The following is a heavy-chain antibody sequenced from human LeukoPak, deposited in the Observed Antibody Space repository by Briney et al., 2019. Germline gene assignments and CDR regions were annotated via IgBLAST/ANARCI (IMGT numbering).Heavy chain of an antibody. CDR1: GFTFSDYY. CDR2: ISSSGNTI. J-gene: IGHJ4*02. CDR3: ARGGNWNYGSDFDY. Sequence: KSGRSLRLSCAASGFTFSDYYMSWIRQAPGKGLEWVSYISSSGNTIYYADSVKGRFTISRDNPKNSLYLQMNSLRAEDTAVYYCARGGNWNYGSDFDYWGQGTLVTVSS. D-gene: IGHD1-7*01. V-gene: IGHV3-11*01.